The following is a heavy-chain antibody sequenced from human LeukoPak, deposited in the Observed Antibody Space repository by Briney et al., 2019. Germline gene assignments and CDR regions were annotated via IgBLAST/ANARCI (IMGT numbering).Heavy chain of an antibody. J-gene: IGHJ4*02. V-gene: IGHV3-21*01. CDR3: ARDRSTYSSSWYLDY. CDR1: GFTFSSYS. Sequence: GGSLRLSCAASGFTFSSYSMSWVRQAPGKGLEWVSSISSSSNYIYYADSVKGRFTISRDNAKNSLYLQMNSLRDEDTAIYYCARDRSTYSSSWYLDYWGQGTLVTVSS. D-gene: IGHD6-13*01. CDR2: ISSSSNYI.